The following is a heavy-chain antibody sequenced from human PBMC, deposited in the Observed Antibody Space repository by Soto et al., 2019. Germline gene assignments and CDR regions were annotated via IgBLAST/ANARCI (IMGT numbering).Heavy chain of an antibody. Sequence: ASVKVSCKASGYTFTSYDINWVRQATGQGLEWMGWMNPNSGNTGYAQKFQGRVTMTRNTSISTAYMELSSLRSEDTAVYYCAKGGVPAGGHYYYYGMDVWGQGTTVTVSS. CDR3: AKGGVPAGGHYYYYGMDV. D-gene: IGHD2-2*01. CDR2: MNPNSGNT. V-gene: IGHV1-8*01. CDR1: GYTFTSYD. J-gene: IGHJ6*02.